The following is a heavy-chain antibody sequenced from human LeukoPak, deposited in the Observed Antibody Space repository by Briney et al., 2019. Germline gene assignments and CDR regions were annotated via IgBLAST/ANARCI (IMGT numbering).Heavy chain of an antibody. CDR1: GFDFIRYI. CDR2: ISSSGSTV. CDR3: ARDWNY. V-gene: IGHV3-48*02. J-gene: IGHJ4*02. D-gene: IGHD3-3*01. Sequence: GGSLRLSCSASGFDFIRYIMTWVRQAPGKGLEWVSHISSSGSTVYYVDSVKGRFTISRDNAKNSLFLQMNSLRDEDTAVYYCARDWNYWGQGTLVTVSS.